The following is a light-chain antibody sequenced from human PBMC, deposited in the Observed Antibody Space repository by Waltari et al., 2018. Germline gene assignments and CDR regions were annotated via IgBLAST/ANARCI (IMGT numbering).Light chain of an antibody. CDR3: ETGGHGTWV. V-gene: IGLV4-69*01. J-gene: IGLJ3*02. CDR1: RGHSSNI. Sequence: QLVLTQSPSASASLGASVKLTCTLSRGHSSNIIAWLQHRPERGPRYLMKVNSDGSHSKGDDIPARFSGSSSGAERYLTISSLQSEDEADYYCETGGHGTWVFGGGTKLTVL. CDR2: VNSDGSH.